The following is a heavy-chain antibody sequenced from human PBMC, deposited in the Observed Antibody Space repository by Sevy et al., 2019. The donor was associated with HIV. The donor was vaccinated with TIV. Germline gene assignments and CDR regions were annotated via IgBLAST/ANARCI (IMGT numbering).Heavy chain of an antibody. J-gene: IGHJ3*01. D-gene: IGHD3-22*01. CDR1: GFTFSNYA. Sequence: GGSLRLSCAASGFTFSNYAMSWVRQAPGKGLEWVSALGGSGGSTFYADSVKGRFTISRDNSKNRLYLQMNSLRAEDTAVYYCAKDITIIVGDAFDVWGLGTMVTVSS. CDR2: LGGSGGST. V-gene: IGHV3-23*01. CDR3: AKDITIIVGDAFDV.